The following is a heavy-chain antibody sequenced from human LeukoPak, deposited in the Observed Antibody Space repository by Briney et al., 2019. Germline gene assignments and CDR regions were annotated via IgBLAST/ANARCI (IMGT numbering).Heavy chain of an antibody. CDR3: DGADY. V-gene: IGHV3-23*01. Sequence: PGGSQRLSCAPSRFTFSNYDMGWVRQSTGKGLECVSSSNDSGGRTHYADSVKGRFTISRDNSKNTLYLQMKSLRAEDTAVYYCDGADYWGEGTLVTVSS. CDR1: RFTFSNYD. J-gene: IGHJ4*02. CDR2: SNDSGGRT.